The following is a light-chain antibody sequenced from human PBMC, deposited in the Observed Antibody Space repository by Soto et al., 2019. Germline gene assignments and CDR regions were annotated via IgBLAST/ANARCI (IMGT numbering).Light chain of an antibody. V-gene: IGLV1-44*01. CDR1: SSNIGSNT. Sequence: QAVVTQPPSASGTPGQRVTISCSGSSSNIGSNTVNWYQQLPGTAPKLLIYSNNQRPSGVPDRFSGSKSGTSASLAISGLQSEDEADYYCVAWDDTLNGWVFGGGTKVTVL. CDR2: SNN. CDR3: VAWDDTLNGWV. J-gene: IGLJ3*02.